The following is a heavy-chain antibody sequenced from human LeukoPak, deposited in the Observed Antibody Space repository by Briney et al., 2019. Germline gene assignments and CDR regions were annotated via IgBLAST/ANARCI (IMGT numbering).Heavy chain of an antibody. V-gene: IGHV1-69*04. CDR2: IIPILGIA. CDR3: ARDLRIMITFGGVIDTDAFDI. J-gene: IGHJ3*02. Sequence: GASVTVSCKASGGTFSSYAISWVRQAPGQGLEWMGRIIPILGIANYAQKFQGRVTITADKSTSTAYMELSSLKAEDTAVYYCARDLRIMITFGGVIDTDAFDIWGQGTMVTVSS. CDR1: GGTFSSYA. D-gene: IGHD3-16*02.